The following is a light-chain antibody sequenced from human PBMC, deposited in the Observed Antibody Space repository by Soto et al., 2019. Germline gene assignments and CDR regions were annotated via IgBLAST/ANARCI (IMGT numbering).Light chain of an antibody. CDR2: GNN. Sequence: QSVLTQPPSASGTPGQRVSISCSGRSSNIGSNYVYWYQQLPGTAPKLLIYGNNNRPSGVPDRFSGSQSGTSASLAITGLQAEDEADYYCQSYDSSLTALVFGGGTKVTVL. CDR3: QSYDSSLTALV. J-gene: IGLJ2*01. V-gene: IGLV1-40*01. CDR1: SSNIGSNY.